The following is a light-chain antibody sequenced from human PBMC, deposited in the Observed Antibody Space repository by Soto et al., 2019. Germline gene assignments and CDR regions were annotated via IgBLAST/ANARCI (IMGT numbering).Light chain of an antibody. CDR3: QQYGGSPRT. CDR1: QSVDSNY. Sequence: EIVLTQSPGILSLFPGDRATLSCRASQSVDSNYLAWYQQKPGQAPRLLIYGASTRATDIPDRFSGSGSGTDFSLTISRLEPEDFAVYYCQQYGGSPRTFGQGTKVETK. V-gene: IGKV3-20*01. J-gene: IGKJ1*01. CDR2: GAS.